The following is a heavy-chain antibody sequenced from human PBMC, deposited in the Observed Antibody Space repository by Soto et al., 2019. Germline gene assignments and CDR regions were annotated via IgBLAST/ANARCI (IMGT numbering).Heavy chain of an antibody. CDR2: IKSKTDGGTT. J-gene: IGHJ6*02. Sequence: EVQLVESGGGLVKPGGSLRLSCAASGFTFSNAWMNWVRQAPGKGLEWVGRIKSKTDGGTTDYAAPVKGRFTISRDDSKNTLYLQMNSLKTEDTAVYYCTTGERDGYYYYYGMDVWGQGTTVTVSS. CDR1: GFTFSNAW. V-gene: IGHV3-15*07. CDR3: TTGERDGYYYYYGMDV.